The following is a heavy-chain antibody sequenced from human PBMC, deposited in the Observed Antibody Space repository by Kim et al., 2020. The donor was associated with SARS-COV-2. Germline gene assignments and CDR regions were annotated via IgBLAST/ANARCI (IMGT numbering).Heavy chain of an antibody. V-gene: IGHV4-34*01. CDR2: INHSGST. Sequence: SETLSLTCAVYGGSFSGYYWSWIRQPPGKGLEWIGEINHSGSTNYNPSLKSRVTISVDTSKNQFSLKLSSVTAADTAVYYCAGVCITMVRGVTACLDYWGQGTLVTVSS. CDR1: GGSFSGYY. D-gene: IGHD3-10*01. CDR3: AGVCITMVRGVTACLDY. J-gene: IGHJ4*02.